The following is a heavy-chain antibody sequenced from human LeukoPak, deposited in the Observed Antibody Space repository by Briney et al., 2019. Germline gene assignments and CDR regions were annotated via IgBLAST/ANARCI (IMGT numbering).Heavy chain of an antibody. D-gene: IGHD3-3*01. CDR2: IYHSGST. Sequence: SETLSLTCAVSGYSISSGYYWGWIRQPPGKGLEWVGSIYHSGSTYYNPSPKSRVTISVDTSKNQFSLKLSSVTAADTAVYYCARQGYDFWSGYYIWGQGTLVTVSS. CDR1: GYSISSGYY. J-gene: IGHJ4*02. V-gene: IGHV4-38-2*01. CDR3: ARQGYDFWSGYYI.